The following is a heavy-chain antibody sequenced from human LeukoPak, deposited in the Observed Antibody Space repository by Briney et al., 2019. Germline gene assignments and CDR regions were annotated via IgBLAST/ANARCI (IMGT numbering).Heavy chain of an antibody. CDR2: ISSSSSYT. V-gene: IGHV3-21*01. D-gene: IGHD2-15*01. Sequence: GGSLRLSCAASGFTFSSYSMNWVRQAPGKGLEWVSSISSSSSYTYYADSVKGRFTISRDNAKNSLYLQMNSLRAEDTAVYYCAIDVGYTSPKWFDPWGQGTLVTVSS. CDR3: AIDVGYTSPKWFDP. CDR1: GFTFSSYS. J-gene: IGHJ5*02.